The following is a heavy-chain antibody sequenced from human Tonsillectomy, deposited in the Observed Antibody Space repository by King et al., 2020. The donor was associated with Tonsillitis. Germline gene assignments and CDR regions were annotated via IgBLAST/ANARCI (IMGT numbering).Heavy chain of an antibody. CDR1: GYTFTSYD. J-gene: IGHJ4*02. D-gene: IGHD3-10*01. CDR2: MNPNSGNT. CDR3: ARGLRFGELLPDY. V-gene: IGHV1-8*02. Sequence: VQLVESGAEVKKPGASVKVSCKASGYTFTSYDIHWVRQATGQGLEWMTWMNPNSGNTGYAQKFQGRVTMTRDTSITTAYMELSSLTSEDTAVYYFARGLRFGELLPDYWGQGTLVTVSS.